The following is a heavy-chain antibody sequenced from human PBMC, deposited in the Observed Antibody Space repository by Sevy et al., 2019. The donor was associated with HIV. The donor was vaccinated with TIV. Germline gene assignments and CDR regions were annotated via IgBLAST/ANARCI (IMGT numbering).Heavy chain of an antibody. CDR3: ARENKAGAGWAVGWFDP. D-gene: IGHD6-13*01. CDR1: GGSISSYY. CDR2: IYYSGST. Sequence: SETLSLTCTVSGGSISSYYWSWIRQPPGKGLEWIGYIYYSGSTNYKPSLKSRVTISVDTSKNQFSLKLSSVTAADTAVYYCARENKAGAGWAVGWFDPWGQGTLVTVS. V-gene: IGHV4-59*01. J-gene: IGHJ5*02.